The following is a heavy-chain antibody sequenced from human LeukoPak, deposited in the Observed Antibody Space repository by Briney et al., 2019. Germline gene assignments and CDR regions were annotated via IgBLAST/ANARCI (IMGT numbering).Heavy chain of an antibody. V-gene: IGHV4-31*03. CDR1: GGSISSGGYY. Sequence: PSQTLSLTCTVSGGSISSGGYYWSWIRQHPGKGLEWIGYIYYSGSTNYNPSLKSRVTISVDTSKNQFSLKLSSVTAADTAVYYCARQGGVIAKIDYWGQGTLVTVSS. CDR3: ARQGGVIAKIDY. D-gene: IGHD3-16*02. J-gene: IGHJ4*02. CDR2: IYYSGST.